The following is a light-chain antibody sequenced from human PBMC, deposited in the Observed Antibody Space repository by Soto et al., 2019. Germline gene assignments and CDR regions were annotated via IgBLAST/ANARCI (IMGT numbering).Light chain of an antibody. CDR1: QSISSY. V-gene: IGKV1-39*01. CDR3: QQSYSTLIT. CDR2: AAS. Sequence: DIQMTQSPSSLSASVGDRVTITCRASQSISSYLNWYQQKPGKAPKRQIYAASSLQSGVPSRFSGNGSGTDFTLTISSLQTEDFATYYCQQSYSTLITFGQGTRLEIK. J-gene: IGKJ5*01.